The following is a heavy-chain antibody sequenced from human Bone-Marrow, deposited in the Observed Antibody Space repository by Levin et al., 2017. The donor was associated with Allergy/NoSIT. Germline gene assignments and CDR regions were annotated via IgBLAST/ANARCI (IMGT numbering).Heavy chain of an antibody. Sequence: LSLPCPVSCASLRRGEHYWRWLRQRPGKGLEWIGFVSYSGTTNHNHNPSLNNRVSISVDTSKNQFSLRLNSVTAADTAVYFCARDSETSPWSWFDYWGQGTQVTVSS. J-gene: IGHJ4*02. CDR1: CASLRRGEHY. CDR2: VSYSGTT. D-gene: IGHD2-8*02. V-gene: IGHV4-31*03. CDR3: ARDSETSPWSWFDY.